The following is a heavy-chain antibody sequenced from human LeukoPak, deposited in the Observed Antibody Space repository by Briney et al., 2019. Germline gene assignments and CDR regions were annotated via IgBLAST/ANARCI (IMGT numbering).Heavy chain of an antibody. Sequence: SETLSLTCTVSGDSISSFYWTWIRQPAGKGLEWIGRIYTSGSTNYNPSLKSRVTMSVDTSKNQFSLKLSSVTAADTAVYYCARRPYSSSWYFLARDNWFDPWGQGTLVTVSS. V-gene: IGHV4-4*07. CDR1: GDSISSFY. CDR2: IYTSGST. D-gene: IGHD6-13*01. CDR3: ARRPYSSSWYFLARDNWFDP. J-gene: IGHJ5*02.